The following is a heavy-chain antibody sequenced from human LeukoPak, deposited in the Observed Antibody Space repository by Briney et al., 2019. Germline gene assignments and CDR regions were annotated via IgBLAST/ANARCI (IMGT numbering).Heavy chain of an antibody. CDR1: GFTVSSNY. Sequence: GGSLRLSCAASGFTVSSNYMSWVRQAPGKGLEWVSVIYSGGSTYYADSVKGRFTISRDNSKNTLYLQMNSLRAEDTAVYYCARDLGTMVRGLYGMDVWGQGTTVTVSS. D-gene: IGHD3-10*01. J-gene: IGHJ6*02. CDR3: ARDLGTMVRGLYGMDV. CDR2: IYSGGST. V-gene: IGHV3-53*01.